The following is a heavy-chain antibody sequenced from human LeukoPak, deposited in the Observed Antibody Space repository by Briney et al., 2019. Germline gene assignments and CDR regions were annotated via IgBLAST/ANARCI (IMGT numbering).Heavy chain of an antibody. CDR2: IYTSGSI. CDR3: ARLTYDSSGYYSDAFDI. V-gene: IGHV4-4*09. J-gene: IGHJ3*02. Sequence: SETLSLTCTVSGGSISSYYWSWIRQPPGKGLEWIGYIYTSGSINYNPSLKSRVTISVDTSKNQFSLKLSSVTAADTAVYYCARLTYDSSGYYSDAFDIWGQGTMVTVSS. D-gene: IGHD3-22*01. CDR1: GGSISSYY.